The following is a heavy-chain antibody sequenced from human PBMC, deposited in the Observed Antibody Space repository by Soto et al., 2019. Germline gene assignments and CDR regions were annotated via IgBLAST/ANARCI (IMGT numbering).Heavy chain of an antibody. CDR2: ITSSGGGT. V-gene: IGHV3-23*01. CDR3: AKLTAA. CDR1: GFSFSGYV. J-gene: IGHJ4*02. D-gene: IGHD6-13*01. Sequence: AGSLRLSGAASGFSFSGYVMSWGRQAPGKGLEWVSSITSSGGGTYYADSVKGPFAVSRDNSKNTVYLQMNSLKDEDTAVYYCAKLTAAWGQGTLVTVSS.